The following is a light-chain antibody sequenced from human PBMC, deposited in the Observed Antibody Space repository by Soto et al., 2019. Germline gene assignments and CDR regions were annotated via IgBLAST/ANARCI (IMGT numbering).Light chain of an antibody. CDR1: SSNIGAGYD. V-gene: IGLV1-40*01. CDR3: QSYDSSLSGYVV. J-gene: IGLJ2*01. CDR2: GNS. Sequence: QSVLTQPPSVSGAPGQRVTISCTRSSSNIGAGYDVHWYQQLPGTAPKLLIYGNSNRPSGVPDRFSGSKSGTSASLAITGLQAEEEADYYCQSYDSSLSGYVVFGGGTKLTVL.